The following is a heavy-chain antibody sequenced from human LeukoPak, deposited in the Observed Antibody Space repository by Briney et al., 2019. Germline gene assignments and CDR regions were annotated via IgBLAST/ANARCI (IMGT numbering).Heavy chain of an antibody. CDR1: GGSMTLYY. CDR2: TYYTGST. CDR3: ARHYFNSSGHYWYFDL. D-gene: IGHD3-22*01. J-gene: IGHJ2*01. Sequence: SETLSLTCTVSGGSMTLYYWSWIRQPPGKGLEWSGYTYYTGSTNYNPSLQSRLTISVDSSKTQFSLRLSSVTAADTAVYYCARHYFNSSGHYWYFDLWGRGTLVTVSS. V-gene: IGHV4-59*01.